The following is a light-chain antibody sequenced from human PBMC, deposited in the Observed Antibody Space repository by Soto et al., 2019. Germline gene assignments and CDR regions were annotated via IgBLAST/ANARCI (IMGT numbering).Light chain of an antibody. CDR1: HSVSPY. CDR3: QQRVIWLPIT. V-gene: IGKV3-11*01. Sequence: EVVLTQFPATRSLSPGERATLSCLASHSVSPYLAGYQLTPGQAPRLLIYDASNRATVIPARFSGSGAGTDLTLTISSREPADFAISSCQQRVIWLPITVRQGTRLEIK. CDR2: DAS. J-gene: IGKJ5*01.